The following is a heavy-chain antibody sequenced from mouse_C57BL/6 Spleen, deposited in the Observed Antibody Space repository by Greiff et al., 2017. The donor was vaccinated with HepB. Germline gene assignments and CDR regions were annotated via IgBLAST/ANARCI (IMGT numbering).Heavy chain of an antibody. CDR2: ISSGSSTI. Sequence: EVQWVESGGGLVKPGGSLKLSCAASGFTFSDYGMHWVRQAPEKGLEWVAYISSGSSTIYYADTVKGRFTISRDNAKNTLFLQMTSLRSEDTAMYYCARGDGYYVVYFDYWGQGTTLTVSS. V-gene: IGHV5-17*01. J-gene: IGHJ2*01. D-gene: IGHD2-3*01. CDR3: ARGDGYYVVYFDY. CDR1: GFTFSDYG.